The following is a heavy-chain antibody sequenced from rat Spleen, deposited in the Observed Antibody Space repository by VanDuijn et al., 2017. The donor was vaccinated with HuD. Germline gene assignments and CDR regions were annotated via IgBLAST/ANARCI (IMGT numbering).Heavy chain of an antibody. CDR1: GFTLTRYH. V-gene: IGHV2-32*01. J-gene: IGHJ3*01. CDR2: MWNGGGT. D-gene: IGHD1-2*01. Sequence: QVQLKESGPGLVQPSQTLSLTCTVSGFTLTRYHVHWVRQPPGKGLEWMGAMWNGGGTDYNSPFKSRLSISRDTAKSQVFLSMSSLQTEDTATYYCARAGSAAISLGNWFAYWGQGTLVTVSS. CDR3: ARAGSAAISLGNWFAY.